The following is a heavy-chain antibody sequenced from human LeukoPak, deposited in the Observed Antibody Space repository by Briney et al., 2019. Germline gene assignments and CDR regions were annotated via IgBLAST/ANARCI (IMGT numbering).Heavy chain of an antibody. CDR2: IKQDGSEK. CDR1: GFTFSSYW. D-gene: IGHD2-21*01. V-gene: IGHV3-7*01. CDR3: ARDHRLDVVVIDPDYFDY. J-gene: IGHJ4*02. Sequence: GGSLRLSCAASGFTFSSYWMSWVRQAPGKGLEWVANIKQDGSEKHYVDSVKGRFTISRDNAKNSLYLQMNSLRAEDTAVYYCARDHRLDVVVIDPDYFDYWGQGTLVTVSS.